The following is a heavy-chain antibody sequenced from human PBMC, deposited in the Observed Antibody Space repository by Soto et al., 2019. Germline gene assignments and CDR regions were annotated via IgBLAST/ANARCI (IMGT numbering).Heavy chain of an antibody. Sequence: SETLSLTCTFSGGSISSYYWSWIRQPAGKGLEWIGRIYTSGSTNYNPSLKSRVTMSVDTSKNQFSLKLSSVTAADTAVYYCARDRYSYGYGGYYYYYGMDVWGQGTTVTVSS. CDR3: ARDRYSYGYGGYYYYYGMDV. J-gene: IGHJ6*02. D-gene: IGHD5-18*01. V-gene: IGHV4-4*07. CDR2: IYTSGST. CDR1: GGSISSYY.